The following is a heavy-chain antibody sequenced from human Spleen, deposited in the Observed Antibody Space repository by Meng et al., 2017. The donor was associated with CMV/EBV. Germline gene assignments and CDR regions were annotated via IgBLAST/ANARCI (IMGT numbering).Heavy chain of an antibody. Sequence: GGSLRLSCAASGFTFRSNGMRWVRQAPGKGLEWVAFLRYDGTNKYYADSVKGRFTISRDNSKNTLYLQMNSLRAEDTAVFYCAIEHYYDRSGYSHNFDYWGRGTLVTVSS. D-gene: IGHD3-22*01. CDR3: AIEHYYDRSGYSHNFDY. V-gene: IGHV3-30*02. CDR2: LRYDGTNK. J-gene: IGHJ4*02. CDR1: GFTFRSNG.